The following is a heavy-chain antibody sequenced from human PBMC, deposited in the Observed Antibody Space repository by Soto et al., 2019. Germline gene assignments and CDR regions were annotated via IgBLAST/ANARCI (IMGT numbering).Heavy chain of an antibody. Sequence: SETLSLTCTVSGGSISSGDYYWSWIRQPPGKGLEWIGYMYYGGRTHYNPSLKSRLNTSLDTSKNQFSLNLSYVTATATAVYYCARGRRYSSSWYFFDYWGQGTQVTVSS. CDR2: MYYGGRT. D-gene: IGHD6-13*01. V-gene: IGHV4-30-4*01. CDR1: GGSISSGDYY. J-gene: IGHJ4*02. CDR3: ARGRRYSSSWYFFDY.